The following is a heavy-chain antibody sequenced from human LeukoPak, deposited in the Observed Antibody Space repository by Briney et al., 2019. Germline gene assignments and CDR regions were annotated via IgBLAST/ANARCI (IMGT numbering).Heavy chain of an antibody. Sequence: PGRSLRLSCAASGFTFSSYAMHWVRQAPGKGLEWVAVISYDGSNKYYADSVKGRFTISRDNSKNTLYLQMNSLRAEDTAVYYCAKAPPNLTRWIQLEYFDYWGQGTLVTVSS. D-gene: IGHD5-18*01. V-gene: IGHV3-30*04. CDR1: GFTFSSYA. CDR3: AKAPPNLTRWIQLEYFDY. J-gene: IGHJ4*02. CDR2: ISYDGSNK.